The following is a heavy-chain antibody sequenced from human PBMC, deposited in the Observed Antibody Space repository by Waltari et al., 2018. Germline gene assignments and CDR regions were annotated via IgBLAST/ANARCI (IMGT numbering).Heavy chain of an antibody. Sequence: QVQLQQWGAGLLKPSETLSLTCAVYGGSFSGYYWSWIRQPPGKGLEWIGEINHSGRTNYNPSLKSRVTISVDTSKNQFSLKLSSVTAADTAVYYCAEGITMVRGEYGMDVWGQGTTVTVSS. CDR1: GGSFSGYY. J-gene: IGHJ6*02. D-gene: IGHD3-10*01. CDR3: AEGITMVRGEYGMDV. V-gene: IGHV4-34*01. CDR2: INHSGRT.